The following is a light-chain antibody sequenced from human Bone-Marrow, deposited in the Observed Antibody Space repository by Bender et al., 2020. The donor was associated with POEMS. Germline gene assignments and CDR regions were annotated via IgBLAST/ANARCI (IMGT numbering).Light chain of an antibody. CDR1: RSNIGTNT. V-gene: IGLV1-44*01. Sequence: QSVLTQPPSASGTPGQMVTISCSGSRSNIGTNTVTWYQHLPQTAPRLLVYSRNQRPSGVPARFSGSKSGTCASLAIYGLQSEDEALYYCSAWDDSLSGWVFGGGTKLTVL. J-gene: IGLJ3*02. CDR2: SRN. CDR3: SAWDDSLSGWV.